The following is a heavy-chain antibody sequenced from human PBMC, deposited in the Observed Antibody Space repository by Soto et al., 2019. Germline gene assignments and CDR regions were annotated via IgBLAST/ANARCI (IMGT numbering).Heavy chain of an antibody. CDR1: GFTFSSYA. CDR2: ISGSGGST. J-gene: IGHJ4*02. CDR3: AKGGPSLRTVTTLVFDY. D-gene: IGHD4-4*01. V-gene: IGHV3-23*01. Sequence: GGSLRLSCAASGFTFSSYAMSWVRQAPGKGLEWVSAISGSGGSTYYADSVKGRFTISRDNSKNTLYLQMNSLGAEDTAVYYCAKGGPSLRTVTTLVFDYWGQGTLVTVSS.